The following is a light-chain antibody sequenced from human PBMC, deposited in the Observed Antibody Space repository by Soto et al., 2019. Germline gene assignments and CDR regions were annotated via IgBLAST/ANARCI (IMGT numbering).Light chain of an antibody. CDR1: QSLSNNY. J-gene: IGKJ5*01. CDR2: GAS. CDR3: QQYSSSPSIT. V-gene: IGKV3-20*01. Sequence: IVVTQSPGPLSLSPGERATLSCRASQSLSNNYLAWYQQKPGQAPWLLIYGASSRATGIPDRFSGSGSGTDFTLTISRLEPEDFAVYYCQQYSSSPSITFGQGTRLEIK.